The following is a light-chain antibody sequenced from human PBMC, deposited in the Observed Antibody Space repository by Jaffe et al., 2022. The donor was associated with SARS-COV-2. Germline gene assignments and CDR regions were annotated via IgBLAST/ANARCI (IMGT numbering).Light chain of an antibody. Sequence: EIVLTQSPGTLSLSPGERATLSCRASQTISSSYLAWYQQKPGQAPRLLIYAASSRATGIPDRFSGSGSGTDFTLTISRLEPEDFAIYYCQQYDRSPLTFGGGTKVETK. CDR1: QTISSSY. CDR2: AAS. J-gene: IGKJ4*01. CDR3: QQYDRSPLT. V-gene: IGKV3-20*01.